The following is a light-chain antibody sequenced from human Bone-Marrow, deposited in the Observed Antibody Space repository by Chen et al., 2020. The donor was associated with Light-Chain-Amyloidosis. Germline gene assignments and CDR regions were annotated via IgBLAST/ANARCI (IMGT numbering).Light chain of an antibody. CDR3: QQFYTTPYT. V-gene: IGKV1-NL1*01. CDR2: GAS. J-gene: IGKJ2*01. CDR1: LGITNS. Sequence: DIQMTQSPSSLSASIGDRVTINCRASLGITNSLAWYQQKPGTAPKLLLYGASRLESGVPSRFSGSGSGTDYTLTISSLQPEDFATYFCQQFYTTPYTFGQGTKLDIK.